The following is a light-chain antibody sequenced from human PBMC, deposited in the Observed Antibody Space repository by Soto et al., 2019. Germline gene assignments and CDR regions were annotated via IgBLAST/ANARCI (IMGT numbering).Light chain of an antibody. V-gene: IGKV1-5*01. J-gene: IGKJ4*01. Sequence: DIQMTQSPSTLSVSVGDRVTITCRASESIKGWLAWYQQKPGKAPKILIYDASKLERGVPSRLSGSGSGAEFTLTISSLQPDDLATYYCQQYSSYPLTFGGGTKVEL. CDR3: QQYSSYPLT. CDR1: ESIKGW. CDR2: DAS.